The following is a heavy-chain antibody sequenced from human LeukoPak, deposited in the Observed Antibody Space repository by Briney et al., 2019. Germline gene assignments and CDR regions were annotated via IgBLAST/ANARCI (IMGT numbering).Heavy chain of an antibody. CDR1: GGTFSSYA. J-gene: IGHJ5*02. Sequence: SVKVSCKASGGTFSSYAISWVRQAPGQGLEWMGGIIPIFGTANYAQKFQGRVTITTDESTSTAYMELSSLRSEDTAVYYCARALSEYQLLWGWFDLWGQGTLVTVSS. CDR3: ARALSEYQLLWGWFDL. V-gene: IGHV1-69*05. CDR2: IIPIFGTA. D-gene: IGHD2-2*01.